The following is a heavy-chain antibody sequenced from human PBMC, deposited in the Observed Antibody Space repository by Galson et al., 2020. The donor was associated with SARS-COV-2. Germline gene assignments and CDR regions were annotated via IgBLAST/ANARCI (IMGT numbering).Heavy chain of an antibody. CDR2: IYYTGST. CDR1: TGYITSYY. V-gene: IGHV4-59*01. D-gene: IGHD6-13*01. CDR3: ARDWKSSPDEQRRYYYGMDV. Sequence: ETSETLFLTCTVSTGYITSYYWSWIRQPPGKGLQWIGNIYYTGSTHFNPSLKSRVSIFIDTSKNQFSLKLNSVTAADTAVYYCARDWKSSPDEQRRYYYGMDVWGQGTTVTVSS. J-gene: IGHJ6*02.